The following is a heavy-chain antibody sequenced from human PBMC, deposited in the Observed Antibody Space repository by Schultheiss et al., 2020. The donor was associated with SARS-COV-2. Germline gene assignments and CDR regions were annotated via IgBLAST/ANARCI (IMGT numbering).Heavy chain of an antibody. CDR3: ARGGRYGGIARRFDY. V-gene: IGHV3-30*03. CDR1: GFTFSSYG. D-gene: IGHD3-16*01. J-gene: IGHJ4*02. Sequence: GGSLRLSCAASGFTFSSYGMHWVRQAPGKGLEWVAVISYDGSNKYYADSVKGRFTISRDNSKNTLYLQMNSLRAEDTAVYYCARGGRYGGIARRFDYWGQVTLVTVSS. CDR2: ISYDGSNK.